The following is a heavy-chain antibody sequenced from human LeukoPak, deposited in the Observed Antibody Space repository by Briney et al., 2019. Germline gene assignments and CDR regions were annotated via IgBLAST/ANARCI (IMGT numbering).Heavy chain of an antibody. Sequence: ASVKVSCKASGYTFTSYGISWVRQAPGQGLEWIGWISAYNGNTNYAQKLQGRVTMTTDTSTSTAYMELRSLRSDDTAVYYCAREVYGDYFFDYWGQGTLVTVSS. CDR2: ISAYNGNT. D-gene: IGHD4-17*01. CDR3: AREVYGDYFFDY. V-gene: IGHV1-18*01. CDR1: GYTFTSYG. J-gene: IGHJ4*02.